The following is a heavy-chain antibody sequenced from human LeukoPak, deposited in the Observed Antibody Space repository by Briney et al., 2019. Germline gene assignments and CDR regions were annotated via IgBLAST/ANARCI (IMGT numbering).Heavy chain of an antibody. CDR3: ARDKQWLTPRAFDY. V-gene: IGHV3-9*02. CDR2: ISWNSGSI. J-gene: IGHJ4*02. CDR1: RVTSDVYA. D-gene: IGHD6-19*01. Sequence: GGSLRLSCAASRVTSDVYAMHWVRPTPGEGLEWGSGISWNSGSIGYADSVKGRFTISRDNATTSLYLQMTSLRAEDTAVYYCARDKQWLTPRAFDYWGQGTLVTVSS.